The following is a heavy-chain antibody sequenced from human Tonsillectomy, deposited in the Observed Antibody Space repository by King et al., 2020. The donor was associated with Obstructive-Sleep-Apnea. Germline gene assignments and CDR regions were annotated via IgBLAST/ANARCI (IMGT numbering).Heavy chain of an antibody. D-gene: IGHD2/OR15-2a*01. J-gene: IGHJ4*02. CDR1: GYTFTMYW. CDR2: VNPTNGAR. CDR3: ARAEYYYRLGQYADFEC. V-gene: IGHV1-46*03. Sequence: QVQLVESGAEVKEPGASVKVSCMASGYTFTMYWRHWARQSPGQGLEWIGMVNPTNGARSYAQRFQGRVTMTRDTSTSTVYMELSSLRSEDTAVYYCARAEYYYRLGQYADFECWGQRTLVRVPS.